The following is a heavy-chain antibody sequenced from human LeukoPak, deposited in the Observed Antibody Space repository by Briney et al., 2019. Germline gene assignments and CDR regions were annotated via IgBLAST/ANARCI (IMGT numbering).Heavy chain of an antibody. V-gene: IGHV3-73*01. CDR3: TARNPDAFDI. CDR1: GFTFSGSA. CDR2: IRSKANSYAT. Sequence: GGSLRLSCAASGFTFSGSAMHWVRQASGKGLEWVGRIRSKANSYATAYAASVKGRFTISRDDSKNTAYLQMNSLKTEDTAVYYCTARNPDAFDIWGQGTMVTVSS. J-gene: IGHJ3*02.